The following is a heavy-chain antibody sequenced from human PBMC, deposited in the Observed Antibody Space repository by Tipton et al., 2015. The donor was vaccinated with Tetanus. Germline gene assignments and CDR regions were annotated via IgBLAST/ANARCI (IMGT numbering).Heavy chain of an antibody. CDR2: IGYDGRAK. V-gene: IGHV3-30*18. CDR1: GFSFDNSG. Sequence: SLRLSCAASGFSFDNSGIHWVRQAPGKGLEWVAVIGYDGRAKFYADAVKGRITLSRDNSKNTLYLQLDSLRVEDTATYYCAKEGAFTYWYHDFWGRGTLVTVAS. J-gene: IGHJ2*01. CDR3: AKEGAFTYWYHDF. D-gene: IGHD4/OR15-4a*01.